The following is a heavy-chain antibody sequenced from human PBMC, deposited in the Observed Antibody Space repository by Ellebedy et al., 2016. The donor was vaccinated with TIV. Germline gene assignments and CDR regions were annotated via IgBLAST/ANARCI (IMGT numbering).Heavy chain of an antibody. Sequence: GGSLRLSCVASGFSFSTYGMHWVRQAPGKGLEWVANIYQDGSNQYYVDSVKGRFTISRDNSKNTLYLQMNSLRVEDTAVYFCTNPRRYASSYKMDVWGQGTTVTVSS. J-gene: IGHJ6*02. CDR3: TNPRRYASSYKMDV. CDR2: IYQDGSNQ. D-gene: IGHD2-2*01. V-gene: IGHV3-7*01. CDR1: GFSFSTYG.